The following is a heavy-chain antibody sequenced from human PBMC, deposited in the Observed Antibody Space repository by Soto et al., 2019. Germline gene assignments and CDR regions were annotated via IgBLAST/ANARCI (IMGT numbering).Heavy chain of an antibody. CDR3: AKDRDTARYNWNPDY. CDR1: GFTFSTYG. CDR2: ISFDGSDK. V-gene: IGHV3-30*18. Sequence: QEQLVESGGGVVQPGRSLRLSCEGSGFTFSTYGMHWVRQAPGKGLEWVAVISFDGSDKHYIDSLKGRFTISRDNSKNTLYLQMNSLRPEDTAVYYCAKDRDTARYNWNPDYWGQGALVTVSS. D-gene: IGHD1-1*01. J-gene: IGHJ4*02.